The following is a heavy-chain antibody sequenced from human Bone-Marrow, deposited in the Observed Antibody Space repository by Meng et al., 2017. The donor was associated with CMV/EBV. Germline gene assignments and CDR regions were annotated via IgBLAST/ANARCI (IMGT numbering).Heavy chain of an antibody. V-gene: IGHV3-30-3*01. CDR3: ARGYLAAGRDYYYGMDV. CDR2: ISYDGSNK. Sequence: GGSLRLSCAASGFTFSSYAMHWVRQAPGKGLEWVAVISYDGSNKYYADSVKGRFTISRDNSKNTLYLQMNSLRAEDTAVYYCARGYLAAGRDYYYGMDVWGQGTTVTVSS. D-gene: IGHD6-19*01. J-gene: IGHJ6*02. CDR1: GFTFSSYA.